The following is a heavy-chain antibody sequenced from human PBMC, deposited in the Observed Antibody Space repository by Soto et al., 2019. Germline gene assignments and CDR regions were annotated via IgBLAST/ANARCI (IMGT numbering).Heavy chain of an antibody. V-gene: IGHV3-30-3*01. D-gene: IGHD6-19*01. CDR1: GFTFSSYS. Sequence: GGSLRLSCAASGFTFSSYSMFWVRQAPGKGLEWVALISYDGSNEYYANSVKGRFTISRDNSKNTLFLQMNSLRTEDTAVYYCASILSPGIAVAPDYWGQGTLVTVSS. CDR3: ASILSPGIAVAPDY. J-gene: IGHJ4*02. CDR2: ISYDGSNE.